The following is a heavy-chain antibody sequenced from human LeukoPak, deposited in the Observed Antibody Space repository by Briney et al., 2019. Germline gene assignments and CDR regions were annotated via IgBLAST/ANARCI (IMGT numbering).Heavy chain of an antibody. V-gene: IGHV1-46*01. J-gene: IGHJ4*02. CDR1: GYTFTSYY. D-gene: IGHD4-17*01. CDR2: INPSGGST. Sequence: ASVKVSCKASGYTFTSYYMHWVRQAPGQGLEWMGIINPSGGSTSYAQKFQGRVTMTRDTSTSTVYMELSSLRSEDTAVYYCARVHGDYDFYKSYSFDYWGQGTLVTVSS. CDR3: ARVHGDYDFYKSYSFDY.